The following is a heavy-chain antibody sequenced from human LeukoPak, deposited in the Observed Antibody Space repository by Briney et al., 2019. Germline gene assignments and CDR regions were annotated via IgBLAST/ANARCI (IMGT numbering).Heavy chain of an antibody. V-gene: IGHV3-48*01. CDR2: ISYDSAIK. CDR3: VRDNPRCCGVVPANIDDY. J-gene: IGHJ4*02. Sequence: GGSLRLSCAASGFTFSSSSMNWVRQAPGKGLEWISYISYDSAIKYYADSVRGRFTISRDNAKNSLYLQMHSLRAEDTALYYCVRDNPRCCGVVPANIDDYWGQGTLVTVSS. CDR1: GFTFSSSS. D-gene: IGHD2-15*01.